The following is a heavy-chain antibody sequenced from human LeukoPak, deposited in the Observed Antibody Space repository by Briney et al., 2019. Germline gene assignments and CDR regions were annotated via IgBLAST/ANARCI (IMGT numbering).Heavy chain of an antibody. CDR1: GYTFTSYY. D-gene: IGHD3-3*01. CDR2: INPSGGST. CDR3: ATDTIFGVVYYYGMDV. J-gene: IGHJ6*02. Sequence: ASVKVSCKASGYTFTSYYMHWVRQAPGQGLEWMGIINPSGGSTSYAQKFQGRVTMTRDTSTSTVYMELSSLRSEDTAVYYCATDTIFGVVYYYGMDVWGQGTTVTVSS. V-gene: IGHV1-46*01.